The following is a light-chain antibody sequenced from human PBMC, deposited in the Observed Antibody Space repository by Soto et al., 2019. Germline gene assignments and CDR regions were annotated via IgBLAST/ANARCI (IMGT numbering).Light chain of an antibody. V-gene: IGLV2-8*01. CDR3: SSYAGSNNWN. Sequence: QSALTQPPSASGSPGQSVTISCTGTSSDVGGYNYVSWYQQHPGKAPKLMIYEVSKRPSGVPDRFSGSKSGNTASLTVSGLQAEDEADYYCSSYAGSNNWNFGTGTNSPS. CDR2: EVS. J-gene: IGLJ1*01. CDR1: SSDVGGYNY.